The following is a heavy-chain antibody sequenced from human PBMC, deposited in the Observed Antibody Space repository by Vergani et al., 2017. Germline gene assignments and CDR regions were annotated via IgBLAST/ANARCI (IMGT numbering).Heavy chain of an antibody. J-gene: IGHJ6*02. CDR3: SRTTLRSHGMDV. CDR2: IYTSGST. D-gene: IGHD5-12*01. V-gene: IGHV4-61*02. Sequence: QVQLQESGPGLVKPSQTLSLTCTVSGGSISSGSYYWSWIRQPAGKGLEWIGLIYTSGSTNYNPSLKSRVTISVDTSKNQFSLKLSSVTAADTAVYYCSRTTLRSHGMDVWGQGTTVTVSS. CDR1: GGSISSGSYY.